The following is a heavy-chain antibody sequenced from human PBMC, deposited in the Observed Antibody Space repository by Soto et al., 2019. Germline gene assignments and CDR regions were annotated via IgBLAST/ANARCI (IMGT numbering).Heavy chain of an antibody. Sequence: SVKVSCKASGGTFSSYAISWVRQAPGQGLEWMGGIIPIFGTANYAQKFQGRVTITADKSTSTAYMELSSLRSEDTAVYYCARDMGGYEDYYGMDVWGQGTTVTVSS. J-gene: IGHJ6*02. D-gene: IGHD5-12*01. CDR1: GGTFSSYA. CDR3: ARDMGGYEDYYGMDV. CDR2: IIPIFGTA. V-gene: IGHV1-69*06.